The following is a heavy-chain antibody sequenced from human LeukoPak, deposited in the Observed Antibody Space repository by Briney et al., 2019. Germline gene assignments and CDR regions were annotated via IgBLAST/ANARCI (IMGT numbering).Heavy chain of an antibody. J-gene: IGHJ4*02. CDR2: ISSSGSV. CDR1: RGSISGSIRSYY. V-gene: IGHV4-4*09. CDR3: ARIPLGYSGAYYFDY. D-gene: IGHD5-12*01. Sequence: SETLSLTCTVSRGSISGSIRSYYWSWLRQPPGKGLEWIGYISSSGSVNDNPSLRSRVTISVDTSKNQFFLNLSSVSAADTAVYYCARIPLGYSGAYYFDYWGQGTLVTISP.